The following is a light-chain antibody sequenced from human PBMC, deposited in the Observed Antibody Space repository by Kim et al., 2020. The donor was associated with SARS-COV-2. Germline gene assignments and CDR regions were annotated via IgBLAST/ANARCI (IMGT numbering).Light chain of an antibody. CDR2: DAS. J-gene: IGKJ2*01. CDR3: QQANSFPYT. Sequence: DIQMTQSPSSVSASVRDRVTITCRASQDIGNGLAWYQQNPGRAPKLLIYDASSLQSGVPSRFSGSGSGTDFTLTISSLQPEDFATYYCQQANSFPYTFGQGTKLEI. CDR1: QDIGNG. V-gene: IGKV1-12*01.